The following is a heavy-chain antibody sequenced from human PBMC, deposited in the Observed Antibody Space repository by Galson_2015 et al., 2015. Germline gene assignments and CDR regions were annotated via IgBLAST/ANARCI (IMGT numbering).Heavy chain of an antibody. Sequence: SLRLSCAASGFPFTKYGMTWVRQAPGKGLEWVSNIRGDGRSIYYADSVKGRFTISRDNSKNTLYLQMNSLRAEDTAVYYCAKDSTTREAPDWGQGPLVTVS. CDR2: IRGDGRSI. V-gene: IGHV3-23*01. J-gene: IGHJ4*02. CDR3: AKDSTTREAPD. D-gene: IGHD2-2*01. CDR1: GFPFTKYG.